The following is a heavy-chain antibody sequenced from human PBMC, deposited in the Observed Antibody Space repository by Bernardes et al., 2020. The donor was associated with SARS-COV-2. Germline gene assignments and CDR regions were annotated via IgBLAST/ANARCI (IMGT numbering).Heavy chain of an antibody. Sequence: WGSLTLSCTASEVTWSNSYMSWVRQAPGKGLEWGSVMYRGGDTYYSDSVKGRFTISRDNSQNTLYLQMNSLRAEDTAVYYCARRDPTSWGLVHWGQGTLVTVSS. CDR3: ARRDPTSWGLVH. CDR2: MYRGGDT. J-gene: IGHJ4*02. V-gene: IGHV3-53*01. CDR1: EVTWSNSY. D-gene: IGHD2-2*01.